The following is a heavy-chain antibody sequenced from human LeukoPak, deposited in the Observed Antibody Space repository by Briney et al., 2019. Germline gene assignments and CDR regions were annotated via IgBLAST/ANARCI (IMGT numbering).Heavy chain of an antibody. J-gene: IGHJ6*03. CDR2: IYTSGST. Sequence: SETLSLTCTVSGGSISSYYWSWIRQPAGKGLEWIGRIYTSGSTNYNPSLKSRVTMSVDTSKNQFSLKLSSVTAADTAVYYCAREATDYGSGSYFPYYYMDVWGKGTTVTISS. CDR3: AREATDYGSGSYFPYYYMDV. D-gene: IGHD3-10*01. CDR1: GGSISSYY. V-gene: IGHV4-4*07.